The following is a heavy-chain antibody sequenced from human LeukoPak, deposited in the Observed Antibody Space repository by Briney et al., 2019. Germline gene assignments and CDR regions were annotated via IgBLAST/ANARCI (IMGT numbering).Heavy chain of an antibody. Sequence: SETLSLTCAVSGGSISSDNWWSWVRQPPGKGLEWIGEIYHSGSTNYNPSLKSRVTISVDTSKNQFSLKLSSVTAADTAVYYCARFPYYYDSSGYNPDDYWGQGTLVTVSS. CDR3: ARFPYYYDSSGYNPDDY. CDR1: GGSISSDNW. D-gene: IGHD3-22*01. CDR2: IYHSGST. V-gene: IGHV4-4*02. J-gene: IGHJ4*02.